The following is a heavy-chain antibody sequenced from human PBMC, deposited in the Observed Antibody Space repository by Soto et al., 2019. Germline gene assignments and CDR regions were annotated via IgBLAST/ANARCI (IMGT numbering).Heavy chain of an antibody. J-gene: IGHJ5*02. V-gene: IGHV3-30*18. CDR1: GFTFSSYG. Sequence: QVQLVESGGGVVQPGRSLRLSCAASGFTFSSYGMHWVRRAPGKGLEWVAVISYDGSNKYYADSVKGRFTISRDNSKNTLYLQMNSLRAEDTAVYYCAKFRSGQWLVRFVDEKANWFDPWGQGTLVTVSS. CDR2: ISYDGSNK. D-gene: IGHD6-19*01. CDR3: AKFRSGQWLVRFVDEKANWFDP.